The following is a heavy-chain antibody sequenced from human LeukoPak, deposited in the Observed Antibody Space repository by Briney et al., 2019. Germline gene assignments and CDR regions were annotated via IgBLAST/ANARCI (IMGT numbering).Heavy chain of an antibody. J-gene: IGHJ5*02. CDR2: ISYDGSNK. Sequence: GGSLRLSCAASGFTFSSYAMHWVRQAPGKGLEWVAVISYDGSNKYYADSVKGRFTISRDNSKNTLFLQMNSLRGEDTAVYYCARDQRFAFYYDSGSFPSWGQGALVTVSS. V-gene: IGHV3-30-3*01. CDR1: GFTFSSYA. D-gene: IGHD3-10*01. CDR3: ARDQRFAFYYDSGSFPS.